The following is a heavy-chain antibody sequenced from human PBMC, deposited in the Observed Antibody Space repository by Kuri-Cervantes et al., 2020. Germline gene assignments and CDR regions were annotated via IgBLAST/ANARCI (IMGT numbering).Heavy chain of an antibody. Sequence: ASVKVSCKASGCTFTSCAMHWVRQAPGQRLEWVGWINAGNGYTKYSQKFQGRVTITRDTSASTVHMELSSLRSEDTAVYYCARERGTGWYWGADYWGQGTLVTVSS. CDR1: GCTFTSCA. V-gene: IGHV1-3*01. CDR3: ARERGTGWYWGADY. CDR2: INAGNGYT. J-gene: IGHJ4*02. D-gene: IGHD6-19*01.